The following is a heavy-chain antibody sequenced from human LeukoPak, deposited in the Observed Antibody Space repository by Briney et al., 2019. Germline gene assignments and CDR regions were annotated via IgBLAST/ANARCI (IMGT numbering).Heavy chain of an antibody. Sequence: SGGSLRLSCAASGLTFSSYGMSWVRQAPGKGLEWVANIKQDGSEKNYVDSVKGRFTISRDNAENSLYLQMDSLRAEDTAVYYCARDYIAGYQPPLSFDYWGQGTLVAVS. V-gene: IGHV3-7*01. J-gene: IGHJ4*02. CDR3: ARDYIAGYQPPLSFDY. D-gene: IGHD1-26*01. CDR2: IKQDGSEK. CDR1: GLTFSSYG.